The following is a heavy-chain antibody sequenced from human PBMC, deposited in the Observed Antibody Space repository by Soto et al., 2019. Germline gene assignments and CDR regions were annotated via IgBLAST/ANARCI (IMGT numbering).Heavy chain of an antibody. Sequence: SVKVSCKASGGTFSSYAISWVRQAPGQGLEWMGGIIPIFGTANYAQKFQGRVTITADESTSTAYMELGRLRSDDTAVYYCATFPGYGGRFDYWGQGSLVTVSS. CDR1: GGTFSSYA. D-gene: IGHD4-17*01. J-gene: IGHJ4*02. CDR2: IIPIFGTA. V-gene: IGHV1-69*13. CDR3: ATFPGYGGRFDY.